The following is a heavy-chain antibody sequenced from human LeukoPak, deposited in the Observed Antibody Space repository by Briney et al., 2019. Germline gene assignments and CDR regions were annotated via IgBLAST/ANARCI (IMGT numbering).Heavy chain of an antibody. CDR3: ARDRGLVTPTPPAY. CDR2: ISAYNGNT. J-gene: IGHJ4*02. D-gene: IGHD2-21*02. Sequence: ASVKVSCKTSGYNFNDYYMHWVRQAPGQGLEWMGWISAYNGNTNYAQKLQGRVTMTTDTSTSTAYMELRSLRSDDTAVYYCARDRGLVTPTPPAYWGQGTLVTVSS. CDR1: GYNFNDYY. V-gene: IGHV1-18*04.